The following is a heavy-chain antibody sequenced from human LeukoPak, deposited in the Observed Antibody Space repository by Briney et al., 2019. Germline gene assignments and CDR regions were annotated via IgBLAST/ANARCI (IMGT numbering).Heavy chain of an antibody. CDR1: GFIFSSYS. CDR2: INPAGTST. CDR3: VRDFLGESGAGGP. J-gene: IGHJ5*02. D-gene: IGHD3-10*01. Sequence: GGSLRLSCAASGFIFSSYSMNWVRQAPGKGLEWVSSINPAGTSTFHADSVKGRFTISRDNTENSLYMQMDSLRDEDTAVYYCVRDFLGESGAGGPWGQGTLVTVPS. V-gene: IGHV3-21*01.